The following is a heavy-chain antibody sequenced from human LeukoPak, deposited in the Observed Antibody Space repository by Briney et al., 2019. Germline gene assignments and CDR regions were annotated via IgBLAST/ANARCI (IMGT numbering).Heavy chain of an antibody. CDR1: GGSFSGYY. J-gene: IGHJ3*02. D-gene: IGHD2-2*01. CDR3: ARQKCTSTSCLTKNAFDI. CDR2: INHSGST. V-gene: IGHV4-34*01. Sequence: SETLSLTCAVYGGSFSGYYWSWICQPPGKGLEWIGEINHSGSTNYNPSLKSRVTISVDTSKNQFSLDLSSVTAADTAVYYCARQKCTSTSCLTKNAFDIWGQGTMVTVSS.